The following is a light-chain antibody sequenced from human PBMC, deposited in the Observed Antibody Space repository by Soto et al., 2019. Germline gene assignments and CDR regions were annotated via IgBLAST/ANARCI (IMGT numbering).Light chain of an antibody. V-gene: IGKV3-20*01. CDR2: GAS. CDR1: QSVRSS. J-gene: IGKJ4*01. Sequence: EILLTQSPGTLSVSPGERATLFCRASQSVRSSLAWYQQKPGKAPRLLIYGASSRATGIPDRLSGSGYGTDLTITISRMEYEDFEVYQCQQYGSSPLTFGGGTKVDIK. CDR3: QQYGSSPLT.